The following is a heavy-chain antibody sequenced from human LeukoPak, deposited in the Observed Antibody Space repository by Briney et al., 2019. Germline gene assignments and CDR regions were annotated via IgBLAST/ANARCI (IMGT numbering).Heavy chain of an antibody. CDR1: GGSISSSSYY. CDR3: ARGNPQTYYYDSSGYHGYYYYYMDV. CDR2: IYYSGST. J-gene: IGHJ6*03. V-gene: IGHV4-39*07. Sequence: SETLSLTCTVSGGSISSSSYYWGWIRQPPGKGLEWIGSIYYSGSTYYNPSLKSRVTISVDTSKNQFSLKLSSVTAADTAVYYCARGNPQTYYYDSSGYHGYYYYYMDVWGKGTTVTVSS. D-gene: IGHD3-22*01.